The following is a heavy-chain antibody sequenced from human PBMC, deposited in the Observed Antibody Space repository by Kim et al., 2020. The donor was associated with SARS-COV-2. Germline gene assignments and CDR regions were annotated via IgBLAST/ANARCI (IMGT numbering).Heavy chain of an antibody. D-gene: IGHD6-13*01. J-gene: IGHJ6*02. CDR3: ARVGSSYGLDV. Sequence: ASVKVSCETSGYTFTSYDIHWVRQATGQGLEWLGGMNPNNGNTDYAPKFQGRLTMTRDTSISTAYMDLSSLRSEDTALYYCARVGSSYGLDVWDQGTTVTVSS. CDR1: GYTFTSYD. CDR2: MNPNNGNT. V-gene: IGHV1-8*01.